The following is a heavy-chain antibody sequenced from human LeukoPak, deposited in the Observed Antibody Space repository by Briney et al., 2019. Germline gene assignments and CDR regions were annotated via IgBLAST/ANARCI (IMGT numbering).Heavy chain of an antibody. V-gene: IGHV3-23*01. J-gene: IGHJ4*02. CDR3: ARDYADYVGYFFFDY. CDR1: GFTFNNYA. Sequence: QSGGSLRLSCAASGFTFNNYAMNWVRQAPGKGLEWVSSISGGGEATYYADSAKGRFTISRDNSQNTLYLQMNSLRAEGTAVYYCARDYADYVGYFFFDYWGQGTLVTVSS. CDR2: ISGGGEAT. D-gene: IGHD4-17*01.